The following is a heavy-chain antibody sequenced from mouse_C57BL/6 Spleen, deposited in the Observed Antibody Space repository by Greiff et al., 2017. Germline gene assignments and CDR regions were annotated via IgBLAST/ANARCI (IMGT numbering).Heavy chain of an antibody. D-gene: IGHD1-1*01. CDR2: IYPGDGDT. V-gene: IGHV1-80*01. CDR3: ARSNYGSSYAMDY. J-gene: IGHJ4*01. Sequence: VMLVESGAELVKPGASVKISCKASGYAFSSYWMNWVKQRPGKGLEWIGQIYPGDGDTNYNGKFKGKATLTADKSSSTAYMQLSSLTSEDSAVYFCARSNYGSSYAMDYWGQGTSVTVSS. CDR1: GYAFSSYW.